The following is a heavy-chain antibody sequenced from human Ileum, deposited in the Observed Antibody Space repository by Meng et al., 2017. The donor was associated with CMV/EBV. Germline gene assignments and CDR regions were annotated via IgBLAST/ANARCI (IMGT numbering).Heavy chain of an antibody. Sequence: QVHLQDAGPGLVTPSQTLSFTCTVSGESISGGAYYWSWIRQSPEKGLEWIGHVYYTGTTYYNRSLRSRVAISIDTSNNEFSLKLSSVTAADTAVYYCARMPGRRFDSWGQGTLVTVSS. CDR1: GESISGGAYY. D-gene: IGHD2-2*01. J-gene: IGHJ5*01. CDR3: ARMPGRRFDS. CDR2: VYYTGTT. V-gene: IGHV4-30-4*08.